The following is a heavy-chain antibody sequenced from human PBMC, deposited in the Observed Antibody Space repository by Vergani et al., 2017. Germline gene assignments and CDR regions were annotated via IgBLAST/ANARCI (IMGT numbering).Heavy chain of an antibody. V-gene: IGHV3-30*18. D-gene: IGHD3-22*01. Sequence: QVPLVESGGGVVQPGRSLRLSCAASGFTFSSYGMHWVRQAPGKGLEWVAVISYAGSNKYYADSVKRRFTIARDNSKNTLYLQMNSLRAEDTAVYYCAKDSEGSSGYYYTFGDYWGQGTLVTVSS. CDR2: ISYAGSNK. J-gene: IGHJ4*02. CDR1: GFTFSSYG. CDR3: AKDSEGSSGYYYTFGDY.